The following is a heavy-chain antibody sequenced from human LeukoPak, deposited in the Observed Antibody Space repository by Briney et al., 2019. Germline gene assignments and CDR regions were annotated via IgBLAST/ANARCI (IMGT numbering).Heavy chain of an antibody. CDR1: GGSINDAS. V-gene: IGHV4-59*01. Sequence: PSETLSLTCTVSGGSINDASWNWIRKPPGQGLEWIGYIYHSGGTNYNPSLKSRVTISLDTSKNQFSLKLSSVTAADTAVYYCARGLGSWFDPWGQGTLVTVSS. J-gene: IGHJ5*02. CDR2: IYHSGGT. CDR3: ARGLGSWFDP.